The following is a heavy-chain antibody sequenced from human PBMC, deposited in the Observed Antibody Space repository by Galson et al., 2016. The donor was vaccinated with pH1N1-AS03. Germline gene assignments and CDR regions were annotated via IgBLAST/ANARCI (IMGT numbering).Heavy chain of an antibody. J-gene: IGHJ6*02. CDR3: ARDPRGPCSSATCATTYCFGMDV. V-gene: IGHV3-7*03. D-gene: IGHD1-26*01. Sequence: SLRLSCAVSGFTFSSYWMSWVRQAPGKGLEWVANIKQDGSEKYYVDSVKGRFTISRDNAKNSLNLQMNSLRAEDTAVYYCARDPRGPCSSATCATTYCFGMDVWGQGTTVIVSS. CDR2: IKQDGSEK. CDR1: GFTFSSYW.